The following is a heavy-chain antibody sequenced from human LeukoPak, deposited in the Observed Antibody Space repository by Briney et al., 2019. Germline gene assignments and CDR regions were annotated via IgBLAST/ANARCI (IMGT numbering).Heavy chain of an antibody. J-gene: IGHJ4*02. CDR2: IYYSGNT. D-gene: IGHD2-2*02. V-gene: IGHV4-59*01. CDR3: ARAYTSWSFDY. Sequence: SETLSLTCTVSGGSMNNYYWTWIRQSPGKGLEWIGFIYYSGNTNYNPSLKSRVTISVDTSKNQFSLKLSSVTAADTAVYYCARAYTSWSFDYWGQGTLVTVSS. CDR1: GGSMNNYY.